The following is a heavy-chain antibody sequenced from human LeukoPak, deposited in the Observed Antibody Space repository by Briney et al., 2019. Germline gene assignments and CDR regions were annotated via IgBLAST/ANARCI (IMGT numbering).Heavy chain of an antibody. V-gene: IGHV3-23*01. CDR1: GFTFSNYA. CDR3: AKGAFGSHLAEDAFDI. Sequence: GGSLRLSCTASGFTFSNYAMTWVRQAPGKGLEWVSSISGTGGRTYSADSVKGRFTISRDNSKNTLYLQMNSLRAEDTAVYYCAKGAFGSHLAEDAFDIWGQGTMVTVSS. J-gene: IGHJ3*02. CDR2: ISGTGGRT. D-gene: IGHD1-26*01.